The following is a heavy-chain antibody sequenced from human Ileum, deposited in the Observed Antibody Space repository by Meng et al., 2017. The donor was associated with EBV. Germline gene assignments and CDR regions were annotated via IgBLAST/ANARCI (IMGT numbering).Heavy chain of an antibody. Sequence: QVQLQESGPGRVKPSETLSLTCAVSGGSISRSDWWSRVRQPPGKGLEWIGETSHSGSTNYSPSLKSRVTISLDKSKNQLSLKLNSVTAADTAVYYCASSDYYRSDYWGQGTLVTVSS. J-gene: IGHJ4*02. CDR3: ASSDYYRSDY. V-gene: IGHV4-4*02. D-gene: IGHD3-22*01. CDR1: GGSISRSDW. CDR2: TSHSGST.